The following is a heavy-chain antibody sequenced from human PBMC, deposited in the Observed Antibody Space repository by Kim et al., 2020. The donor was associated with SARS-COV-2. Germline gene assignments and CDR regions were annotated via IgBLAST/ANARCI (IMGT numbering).Heavy chain of an antibody. CDR1: GFTFSSYA. Sequence: GGSLRLSCAASGFTFSSYAMHWVRQAPGKGLEWVAVISYDGSNKYYADSVKGRFTISRDNSKNTLYLQMNSLRAEDTAVYYCAREEGTYYYDSSGYYPFDYWGQGTLVTVSS. CDR3: AREEGTYYYDSSGYYPFDY. J-gene: IGHJ4*02. CDR2: ISYDGSNK. V-gene: IGHV3-30*04. D-gene: IGHD3-22*01.